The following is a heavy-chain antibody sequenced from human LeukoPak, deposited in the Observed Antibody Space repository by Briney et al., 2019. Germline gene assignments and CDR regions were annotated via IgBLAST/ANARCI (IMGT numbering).Heavy chain of an antibody. V-gene: IGHV1-69*13. J-gene: IGHJ4*02. CDR3: TRGLRSHWDRIAAAGVFDY. CDR1: GGTFSSYA. D-gene: IGHD6-13*01. CDR2: IIPIFETA. Sequence: GASVKVSCKPSGGTFSSYAINWGRQAPGQGLEWMGGIIPIFETANYAQKFQGRVTIIADESTSTAYMELSSLRSEDTAVYYCTRGLRSHWDRIAAAGVFDYWGQGTLVTVSS.